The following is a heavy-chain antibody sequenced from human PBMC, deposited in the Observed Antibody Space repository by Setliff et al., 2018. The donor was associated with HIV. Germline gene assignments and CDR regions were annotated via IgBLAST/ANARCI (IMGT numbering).Heavy chain of an antibody. J-gene: IGHJ4*01. Sequence: SETLSLTCSVSSGSITSYYWSWIRQPAGKGLEWVGRMFVGGYTNYNPPLKSRLTISVDTSRRQFSLRLTSVTSADTAVYYCARGLYGSGSFFFDAWGQGAQVTVSS. CDR3: ARGLYGSGSFFFDA. D-gene: IGHD3-10*01. CDR1: SGSITSYY. CDR2: MFVGGYT. V-gene: IGHV4-4*07.